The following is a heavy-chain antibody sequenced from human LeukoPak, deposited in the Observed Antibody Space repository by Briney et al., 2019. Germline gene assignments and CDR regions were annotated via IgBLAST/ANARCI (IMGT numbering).Heavy chain of an antibody. CDR3: ASERYERYCSSTSCYEEGYYFDY. J-gene: IGHJ4*02. CDR2: IIPIFGTA. V-gene: IGHV1-69*13. CDR1: GGAFSSYA. Sequence: ASVKVSCKASGGAFSSYAIRWVREAPGQGLEWMVGIIPIFGTANYAQKFQGRVTITADESTSTAYMELSSLRSEDTAVYYCASERYERYCSSTSCYEEGYYFDYWGQGTLVTVSS. D-gene: IGHD2-2*01.